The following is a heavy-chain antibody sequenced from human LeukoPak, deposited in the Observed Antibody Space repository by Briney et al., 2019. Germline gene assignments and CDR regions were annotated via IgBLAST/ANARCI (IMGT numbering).Heavy chain of an antibody. V-gene: IGHV4-39*01. D-gene: IGHD3-3*01. Sequence: PSETLSLTCTVSGGSIKSGRYSWGWIRQSPSKGLECIGSAYYSGSTYYNPSLKSRVTLSADTSRNQISMKLRSVTAADTAVYYCARLWSGYRPPDYWGQGTLVTVSS. CDR1: GGSIKSGRYS. J-gene: IGHJ4*02. CDR3: ARLWSGYRPPDY. CDR2: AYYSGST.